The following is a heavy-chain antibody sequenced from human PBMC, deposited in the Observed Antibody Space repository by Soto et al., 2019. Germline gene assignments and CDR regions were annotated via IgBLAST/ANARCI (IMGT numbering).Heavy chain of an antibody. CDR1: GFIVSDTY. D-gene: IGHD2-15*01. CDR2: ISNRGDT. Sequence: EVQLVESGGGLVQPGGSLRLSCTASGFIVSDTYVNWVRQAPGKGLEWVSVISNRGDTHYADSLRGRFSLSRDISDNTFHLQMNNLRVEDTAVYYCAREPRYCRGGSCSITGDAYDIWGQGTMVTVSS. CDR3: AREPRYCRGGSCSITGDAYDI. J-gene: IGHJ3*02. V-gene: IGHV3-66*01.